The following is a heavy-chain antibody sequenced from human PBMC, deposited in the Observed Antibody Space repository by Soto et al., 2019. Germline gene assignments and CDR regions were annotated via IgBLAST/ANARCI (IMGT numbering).Heavy chain of an antibody. CDR3: SRGLWQWLFDY. D-gene: IGHD6-19*01. CDR2: IDPNGGAT. J-gene: IGHJ4*02. CDR1: GYTFTSHY. Sequence: QVQLVQSGAEVKKPGASVMVSCRASGYTFTSHYMHWVRQAPGQGLEWMGMIDPNGGATTYAQKFQGRVTITRDTSTTTVYMELSSLSPEDTAVYSCSRGLWQWLFDYWGQGTLVTVSS. V-gene: IGHV1-46*03.